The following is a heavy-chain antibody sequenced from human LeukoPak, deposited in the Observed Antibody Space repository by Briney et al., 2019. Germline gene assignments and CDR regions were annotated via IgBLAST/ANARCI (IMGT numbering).Heavy chain of an antibody. CDR3: AIHGVGFDP. Sequence: SETLPLTCTVSGGSISSSSYYWGWIRQPPGKGLEWIGSIYYSGSTYYNPSLKSRVTISVDTSKNQFSLKLSSVTAADTAVYYSAIHGVGFDPWGQGTLVPVSS. V-gene: IGHV4-39*01. J-gene: IGHJ5*02. D-gene: IGHD2-8*01. CDR1: GGSISSSSYY. CDR2: IYYSGST.